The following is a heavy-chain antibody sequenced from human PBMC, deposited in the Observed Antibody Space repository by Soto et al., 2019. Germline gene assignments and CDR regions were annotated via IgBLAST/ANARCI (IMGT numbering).Heavy chain of an antibody. Sequence: QVQLVQSGAEVKKPGASVKVSCKASGYTFTGYYMHWVRQAPGQGLEWMGWINPNSGGTNYAQKFQGRVTMTRDTSISQAYMELSRLRSDDTAVYYCARNIYGSGSYFFCDYWGQGTLVTGSS. J-gene: IGHJ4*02. CDR2: INPNSGGT. CDR1: GYTFTGYY. CDR3: ARNIYGSGSYFFCDY. D-gene: IGHD3-10*01. V-gene: IGHV1-2*02.